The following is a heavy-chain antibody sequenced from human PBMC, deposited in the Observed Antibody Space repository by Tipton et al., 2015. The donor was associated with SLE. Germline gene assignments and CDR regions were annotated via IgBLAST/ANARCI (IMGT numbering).Heavy chain of an antibody. V-gene: IGHV4-39*01. D-gene: IGHD1-26*01. CDR2: IYYSGST. CDR3: ARWDSGRSVGAFDF. CDR1: GGSISSSGYY. Sequence: TLSLTCTVSGGSISSSGYYWGWIRQPPGKGLEWIGSIYYSGSTYYNPSLNSRVTISVDTSKNQFSLKLSSVTAADTAVYYCARWDSGRSVGAFDFWGQGTMVTVSS. J-gene: IGHJ3*01.